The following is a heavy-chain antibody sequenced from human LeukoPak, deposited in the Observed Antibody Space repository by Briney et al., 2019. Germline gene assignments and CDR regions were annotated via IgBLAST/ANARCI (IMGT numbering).Heavy chain of an antibody. J-gene: IGHJ4*02. D-gene: IGHD3-9*01. Sequence: PSETLSLTCAVYGGSISNTSYYWGWIRQPPGKGLEWIGAIYYSGSTCFNPSLKSRVTMSVDTSENQFFLKLSSVTAADTAVYYCASQYYDILTGYPYYFDYWGQGTLVTVSS. CDR2: IYYSGST. CDR1: GGSISNTSYY. V-gene: IGHV4-39*01. CDR3: ASQYYDILTGYPYYFDY.